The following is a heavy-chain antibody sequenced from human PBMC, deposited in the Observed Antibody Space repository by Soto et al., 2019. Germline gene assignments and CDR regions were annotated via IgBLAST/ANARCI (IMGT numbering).Heavy chain of an antibody. CDR1: GYTFTSYG. CDR2: ISAYNGNT. CDR3: ARDHNYDYIWGTRGFPRPAFDI. D-gene: IGHD3-16*01. Sequence: QVQLVQSGAEVKKPGASVKVSCKASGYTFTSYGISWVRQAPGQGLEWMGWISAYNGNTNYAQKLQGRVTMTTDTSTSTANMELRSLRSDDTAVYYCARDHNYDYIWGTRGFPRPAFDIWGQGAMVTVSS. J-gene: IGHJ3*02. V-gene: IGHV1-18*01.